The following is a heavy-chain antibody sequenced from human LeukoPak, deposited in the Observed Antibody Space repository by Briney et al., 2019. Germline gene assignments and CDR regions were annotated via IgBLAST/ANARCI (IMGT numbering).Heavy chain of an antibody. D-gene: IGHD3-10*01. CDR2: INHSGST. CDR1: GGSFSGYY. V-gene: IGHV4-34*01. Sequence: PSETLSLTCAVYGGSFSGYYWSWIRQPPGKGLEWIGGINHSGSTNYNPSLKSRVTISVGTSKNQFSLKLSSVTAADTAVYYCARGSVAAYGYFDYWGQGTLVTVSS. J-gene: IGHJ4*02. CDR3: ARGSVAAYGYFDY.